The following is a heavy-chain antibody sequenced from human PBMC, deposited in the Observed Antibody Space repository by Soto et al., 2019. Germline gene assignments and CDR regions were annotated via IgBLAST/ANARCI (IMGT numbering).Heavy chain of an antibody. J-gene: IGHJ5*02. CDR3: ASPQGWYSPRLGDWFDP. Sequence: SETLSLTCAVYGGSFSGYYWSWIRQPPGKGLEWIGEINHSGSTNYNPSLKSRVTISVDTSKNQFSLKLSSVTAADTAVYYCASPQGWYSPRLGDWFDPWGQGTLVTVSS. CDR1: GGSFSGYY. CDR2: INHSGST. V-gene: IGHV4-34*01. D-gene: IGHD6-19*01.